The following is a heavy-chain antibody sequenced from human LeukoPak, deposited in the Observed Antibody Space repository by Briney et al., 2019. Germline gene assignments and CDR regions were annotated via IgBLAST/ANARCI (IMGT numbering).Heavy chain of an antibody. CDR3: AKDGYYYGPGSIY. V-gene: IGHV3-30*18. CDR2: ISYDGSNK. Sequence: GGSLRLSCAASGFTFSSYGMHWVRQAPGKGLEWVAVISYDGSNKYYADSVKGRFTISRDNSKNTLYLQMNSLRAEDTAVYYCAKDGYYYGPGSIYWGQGTLVTVSS. J-gene: IGHJ4*02. D-gene: IGHD3-10*01. CDR1: GFTFSSYG.